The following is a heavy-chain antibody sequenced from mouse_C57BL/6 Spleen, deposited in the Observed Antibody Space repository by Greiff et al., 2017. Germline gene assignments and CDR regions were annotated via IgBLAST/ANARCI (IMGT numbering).Heavy chain of an antibody. CDR1: GYAFSSSW. CDR3: ARRDYSYAMDY. CDR2: IYPGDGDT. V-gene: IGHV1-82*01. D-gene: IGHD2-12*01. Sequence: VQLQQSGPELVKPGASVKISCKASGYAFSSSWMNWVKQRPGKGLEWIGRIYPGDGDTNYNGKFKGKATLTADKSSSTAYMQLSSLTSEDSAVYFCARRDYSYAMDYWGQGTSVTVSS. J-gene: IGHJ4*01.